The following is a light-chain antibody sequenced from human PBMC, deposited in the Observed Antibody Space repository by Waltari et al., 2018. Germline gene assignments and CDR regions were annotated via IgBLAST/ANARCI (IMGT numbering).Light chain of an antibody. Sequence: QSALTQPASVSGSPGPSITISCTGSSSDVGTYNLVSWYQQQPGKVPKLLIYDVTKRPSGVSNRFSGSKSGNTASLTISGLQAEDEADYYCCSYVGSSTLMFGGGTKLTVL. V-gene: IGLV2-23*02. CDR1: SSDVGTYNL. CDR2: DVT. CDR3: CSYVGSSTLM. J-gene: IGLJ3*02.